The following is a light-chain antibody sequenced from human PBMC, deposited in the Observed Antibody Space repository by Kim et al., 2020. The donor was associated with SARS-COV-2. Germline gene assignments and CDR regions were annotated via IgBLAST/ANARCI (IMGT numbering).Light chain of an antibody. CDR2: KAS. CDR3: QQYDSFLYT. Sequence: SASVGDRVTITCRASQSISNWLAWYQQKPGKAPKLLIYKASTLESGVPSRFSGSGSGTEFTLTISSLQPDDFATYYCQQYDSFLYTFGQGTKLEI. V-gene: IGKV1-5*03. CDR1: QSISNW. J-gene: IGKJ2*01.